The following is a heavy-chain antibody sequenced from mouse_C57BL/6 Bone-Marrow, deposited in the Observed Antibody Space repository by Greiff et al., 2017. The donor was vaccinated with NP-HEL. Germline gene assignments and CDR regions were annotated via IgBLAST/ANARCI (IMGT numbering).Heavy chain of an antibody. J-gene: IGHJ3*01. CDR2: LSAGGSYT. D-gene: IGHD1-1*01. V-gene: IGHV5-4*01. CDR3: AREVLQFAY. CDR1: GFTFSSYA. Sequence: EVKLVESGGGLVKPGGSLKLSCAASGFTFSSYAMSWVRQTPEKRLEWVATLSAGGSYTYYPDNVKGRFTISRDNAKNNLYLQMSHLNSEDTAMYYCAREVLQFAYWGQGTLVTVSA.